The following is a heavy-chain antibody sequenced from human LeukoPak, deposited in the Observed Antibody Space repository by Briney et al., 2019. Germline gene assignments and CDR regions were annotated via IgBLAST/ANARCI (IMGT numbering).Heavy chain of an antibody. D-gene: IGHD3-10*01. CDR3: ARHGPGIFDF. CDR1: GYTFTNYG. Sequence: ASVKVSCKTSGYTFTNYGITWVRQAPGQGLEWMGWISVYNGATNYAQKLQGRVTITTDTSTATAYMELRSLRFDDTAVYYCARHGPGIFDFWGQGTLVTVSS. CDR2: ISVYNGAT. J-gene: IGHJ4*02. V-gene: IGHV1-18*01.